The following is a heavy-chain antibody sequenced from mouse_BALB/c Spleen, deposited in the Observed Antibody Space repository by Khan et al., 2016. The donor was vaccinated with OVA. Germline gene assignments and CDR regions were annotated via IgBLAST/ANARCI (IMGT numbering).Heavy chain of an antibody. V-gene: IGHV2-2*01. CDR3: AGNSYMYDFTY. CDR1: GFSLTTYG. Sequence: QVQLKESGPGLVQPSQSLSITCTVSGFSLTTYGVHCVRQSPGKGLEWLGVIWSGGTTDYNAAFISRLSITKDNSKSQVFFKMNSLQADDTAIYYCAGNSYMYDFTYWGQGTLVTVSA. J-gene: IGHJ3*01. D-gene: IGHD2-14*01. CDR2: IWSGGTT.